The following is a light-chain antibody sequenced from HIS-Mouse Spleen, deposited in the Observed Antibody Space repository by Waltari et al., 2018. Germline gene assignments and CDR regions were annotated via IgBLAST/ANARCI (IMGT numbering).Light chain of an antibody. CDR1: ALPKKS. J-gene: IGLJ2*01. Sequence: SYELTQPPSVSVSPGQTARITCPGDALPKKSAYWYQQKSGQAPVLVIYEDSHRPSGIPERFSGSSSGTMATLTISGAQVEDEADYYCYSTDSSGNHRVFGGGTKLTVL. CDR3: YSTDSSGNHRV. CDR2: EDS. V-gene: IGLV3-10*01.